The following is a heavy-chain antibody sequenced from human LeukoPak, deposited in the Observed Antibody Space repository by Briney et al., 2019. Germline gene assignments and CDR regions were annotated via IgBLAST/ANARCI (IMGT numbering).Heavy chain of an antibody. CDR3: ARDEFDGHNLGPSIY. V-gene: IGHV3-30*04. CDR1: GFTFRNYA. D-gene: IGHD5-24*01. J-gene: IGHJ4*02. CDR2: ISYDGVYK. Sequence: GGSLRLSCVASGFTFRNYAMHWVRQTPDKGLEGVAVISYDGVYKNYADSVKGRFTISRDDPKNTLYLQMNSLRTEDTGLYYCARDEFDGHNLGPSIYWGQGTLVTVSS.